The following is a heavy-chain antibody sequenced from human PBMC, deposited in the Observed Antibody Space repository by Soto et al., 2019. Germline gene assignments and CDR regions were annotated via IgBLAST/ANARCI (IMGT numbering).Heavy chain of an antibody. V-gene: IGHV1-18*01. D-gene: IGHD3-22*01. J-gene: IGHJ4*02. CDR3: ARLAPKYYYDSSGTGPQNTTSNFDY. Sequence: ASVKVSCKASGYTFTSYGISWVRQAPGQGLEWMGWISAYNGNTNYAQKLRGRVTMTTDTSTSTAYMELRSLRSDDTAVYYCARLAPKYYYDSSGTGPQNTTSNFDYWGQGTLVTVSS. CDR1: GYTFTSYG. CDR2: ISAYNGNT.